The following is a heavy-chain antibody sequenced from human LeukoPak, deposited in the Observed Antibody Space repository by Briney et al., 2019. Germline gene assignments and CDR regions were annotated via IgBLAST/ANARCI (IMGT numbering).Heavy chain of an antibody. J-gene: IGHJ4*02. CDR3: ARGKVVAGTPGQNSWDY. V-gene: IGHV4-4*07. CDR2: IHTSGST. Sequence: SETLSLTCTVSGGSISSYYWNWVRQPAGKGLEWIGRIHTSGSTNYNPSLKSRITMSVDTSKNQFSLKLSSVTAADTAVYYCARGKVVAGTPGQNSWDYWGQGTLVTVSS. CDR1: GGSISSYY. D-gene: IGHD6-19*01.